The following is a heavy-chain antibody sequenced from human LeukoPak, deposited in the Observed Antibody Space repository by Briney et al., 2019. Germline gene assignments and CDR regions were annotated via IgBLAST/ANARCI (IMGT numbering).Heavy chain of an antibody. V-gene: IGHV1-3*01. D-gene: IGHD5-24*01. CDR2: INAGNGHT. CDR1: GYTFSVYA. CDR3: ARGIWSATRVDYYLDN. Sequence: GASVKVSCKASGYTFSVYAIHWVRQAPGQRFEWMGWINAGNGHTKYSQNFQGRVTITRDSSANIVYMDVSSLTSEDTAVYYCARGIWSATRVDYYLDNWGRGTLVTVSS. J-gene: IGHJ4*02.